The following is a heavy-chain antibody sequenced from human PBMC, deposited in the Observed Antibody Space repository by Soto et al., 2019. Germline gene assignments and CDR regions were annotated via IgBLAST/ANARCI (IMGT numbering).Heavy chain of an antibody. CDR1: GGSISSDY. CDR3: ARTSYSSGWFFDY. V-gene: IGHV4-59*01. Sequence: QVQLQESGPGLVKPSETLSLTCTVSGGSISSDYWSWIRQPPGKGLEWIGYIYYYGSTYYNPSLTSRITISVDTSNNQYSLKLTSVTAADTDVYFWARTSYSSGWFFDYWGQGTLASVSS. J-gene: IGHJ4*02. D-gene: IGHD6-19*01. CDR2: IYYYGST.